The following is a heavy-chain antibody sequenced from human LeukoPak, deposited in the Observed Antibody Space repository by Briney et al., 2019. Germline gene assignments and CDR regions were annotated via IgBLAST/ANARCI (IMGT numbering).Heavy chain of an antibody. J-gene: IGHJ5*02. CDR1: GGSFSGYY. CDR3: ASQYYGDGFDP. CDR2: INHSVST. Sequence: SETLSLTCAVYGGSFSGYYWSWIRQPPGKGLEGIGEINHSVSTNYNPSLKSRVTISVDTSKNQFSLKLSSVTAADTAVYYCASQYYGDGFDPWGQGTLVTVSS. D-gene: IGHD4-17*01. V-gene: IGHV4-34*01.